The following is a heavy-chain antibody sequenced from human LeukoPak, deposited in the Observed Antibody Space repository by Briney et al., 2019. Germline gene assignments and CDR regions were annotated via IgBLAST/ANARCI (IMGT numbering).Heavy chain of an antibody. CDR1: CGSISSGGYY. Sequence: SQTLSLTCTVSCGSISSGGYYWSWIRQHPGKSLEWIAYIYYSGSTYYNPSLKSRVTISVDTSKNQFSLKLSSVTAADTAVYYCARGRGVMKTWFDPWGQGTLVTVSS. J-gene: IGHJ5*02. CDR2: IYYSGST. CDR3: ARGRGVMKTWFDP. V-gene: IGHV4-31*03. D-gene: IGHD3-10*01.